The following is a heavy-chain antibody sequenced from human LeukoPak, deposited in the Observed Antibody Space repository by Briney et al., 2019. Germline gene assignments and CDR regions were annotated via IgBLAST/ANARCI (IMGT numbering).Heavy chain of an antibody. D-gene: IGHD3-22*01. CDR2: ISSSSSTI. CDR3: ARARNNYDSSGFSALDY. V-gene: IGHV3-48*02. CDR1: EFTFSSYS. J-gene: IGHJ4*02. Sequence: GGSLRLSCAASEFTFSSYSMNWVRQAPGKGLEWVSYISSSSSTIYYADSVKGRFTISRDNAKNSLYLQMNSLRDEDTAVYFCARARNNYDSSGFSALDYWGQGTRVTVSS.